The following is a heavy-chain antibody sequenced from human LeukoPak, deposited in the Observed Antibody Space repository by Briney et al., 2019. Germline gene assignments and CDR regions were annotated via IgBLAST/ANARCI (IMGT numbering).Heavy chain of an antibody. J-gene: IGHJ5*02. CDR2: ISDTGKT. Sequence: SETLSLTCNVSGASLSSYYWDWLRQSPGRGLEWIGYISDTGKTDSNPSLKSRVTISLATSKNQFSLRLTSVTAADSAVYFCATGYYEPFATWGPGIMVSVSS. CDR3: ATGYYEPFAT. V-gene: IGHV4-59*01. D-gene: IGHD1-26*01. CDR1: GASLSSYY.